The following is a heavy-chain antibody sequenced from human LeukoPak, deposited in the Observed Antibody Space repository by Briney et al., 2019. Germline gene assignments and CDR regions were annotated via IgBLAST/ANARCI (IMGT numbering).Heavy chain of an antibody. CDR1: GGSFSGYY. D-gene: IGHD2/OR15-2a*01. J-gene: IGHJ4*02. CDR3: ASGNMVPFDY. Sequence: SETLSLTCAVYGGSFSGYYWSWIRQPPRKGLEWIGEINHSGSSNYNPSLNSRVTISIDTYTNQFSLKLSSVTATDTAVYYCASGNMVPFDYWGQGTLVTVSS. CDR2: INHSGSS. V-gene: IGHV4-34*01.